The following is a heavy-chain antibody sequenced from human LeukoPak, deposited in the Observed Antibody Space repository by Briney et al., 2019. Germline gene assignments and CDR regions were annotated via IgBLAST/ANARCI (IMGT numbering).Heavy chain of an antibody. Sequence: GGSLRLSCAASGFTFSSYSMNWVRQAPGKGLEWVSSISSSSSYIYYADSVKGRFTISRDNAKNSLYLQMNSLRAEDTAVYYCARAGPRGSSGWFHWYFDLWGRGTLVTVSS. CDR2: ISSSSSYI. D-gene: IGHD6-19*01. CDR3: ARAGPRGSSGWFHWYFDL. CDR1: GFTFSSYS. V-gene: IGHV3-21*01. J-gene: IGHJ2*01.